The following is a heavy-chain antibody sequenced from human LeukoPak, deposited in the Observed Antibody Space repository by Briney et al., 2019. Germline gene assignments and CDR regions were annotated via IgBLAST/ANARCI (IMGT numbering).Heavy chain of an antibody. J-gene: IGHJ3*02. CDR1: GYTLINLS. Sequence: GASVKVSCKVSGYTLINLSMHWVRQAPGKGLEWMGSFDPEDGETIFTQLFQGRLTLTGDTTTDTAYMELSSLRSEDSAVYFCACSPDLPSSLDIWGQGTMVTVSS. CDR3: ACSPDLPSSLDI. V-gene: IGHV1-24*01. CDR2: FDPEDGET. D-gene: IGHD2-15*01.